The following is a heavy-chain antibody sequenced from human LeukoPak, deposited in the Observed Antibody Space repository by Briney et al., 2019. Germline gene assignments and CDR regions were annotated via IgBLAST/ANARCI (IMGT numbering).Heavy chain of an antibody. D-gene: IGHD6-19*01. Sequence: GGSLRLSCAASGFTFSGSAMHWVRQASGKGLEWVGRIRSKANSYATAYAASVKGRFTISRDNSKNTLYLQMNSLRDEDTAVYYCARTGYSSGWSYFDYWGQGTLVTVSS. CDR1: GFTFSGSA. CDR2: IRSKANSYAT. V-gene: IGHV3-73*01. CDR3: ARTGYSSGWSYFDY. J-gene: IGHJ4*02.